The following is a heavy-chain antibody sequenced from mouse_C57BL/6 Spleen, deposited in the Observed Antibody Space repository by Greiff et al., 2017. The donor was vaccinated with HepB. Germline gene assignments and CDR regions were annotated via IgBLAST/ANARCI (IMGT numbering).Heavy chain of an antibody. J-gene: IGHJ1*03. V-gene: IGHV1-69*01. CDR3: ARADYGSRNWYFEV. CDR2: IDPSDSYT. CDR1: GYTFTSYW. Sequence: QVQLQQPGAELVMPGASVKLSCKASGYTFTSYWMPWVKQRPGQGLEWIGEIDPSDSYTNYNQKFKGKSTLTVDKSSSTAYMQLSSLTSEDAAVYYCARADYGSRNWYFEVWGTGTTVTVSS. D-gene: IGHD1-1*01.